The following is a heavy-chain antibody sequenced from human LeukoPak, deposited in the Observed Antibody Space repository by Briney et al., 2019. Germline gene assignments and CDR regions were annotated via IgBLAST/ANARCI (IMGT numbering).Heavy chain of an antibody. Sequence: PGGSLRLSCAASGFTFSSYGMHLVRQAPGKGLEWVAFIRYDGSNKYYADSVKGRFTISRDNSKNTLYLQMNSLRAEDTAVYYCAKDQVGYYDSSGDYSSPGDYWGQGTLVTVSS. V-gene: IGHV3-30*02. D-gene: IGHD3-22*01. J-gene: IGHJ4*02. CDR3: AKDQVGYYDSSGDYSSPGDY. CDR2: IRYDGSNK. CDR1: GFTFSSYG.